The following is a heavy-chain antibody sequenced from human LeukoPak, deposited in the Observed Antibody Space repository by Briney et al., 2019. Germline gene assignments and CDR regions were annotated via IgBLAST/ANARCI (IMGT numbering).Heavy chain of an antibody. Sequence: GASVKVSCKASGYTFSNYGISWVRQAPGQGPEWMGWISAYNGNTNYAQKLQGRVTMTTDTSTSTAYMELRSLRSDDTAVYYCARKRSIAAAGSGSWFDPWGQGTLVTVSS. CDR3: ARKRSIAAAGSGSWFDP. J-gene: IGHJ5*02. D-gene: IGHD6-13*01. CDR2: ISAYNGNT. CDR1: GYTFSNYG. V-gene: IGHV1-18*01.